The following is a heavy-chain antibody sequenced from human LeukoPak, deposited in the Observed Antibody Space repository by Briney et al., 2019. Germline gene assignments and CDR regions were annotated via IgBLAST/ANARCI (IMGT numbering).Heavy chain of an antibody. V-gene: IGHV4-34*01. CDR2: INHSGST. CDR3: ARGPAATSY. CDR1: GGSFSGYY. Sequence: PSETLSLTCAVYGGSFSGYYWSWIRQPPGKGLEWIGEINHSGSTNYNPSLKSRVTIPVDTSKNQFSLKLSSVTAADTAVYYCARGPAATSYWGQGTLVTVSS. J-gene: IGHJ4*02. D-gene: IGHD2-15*01.